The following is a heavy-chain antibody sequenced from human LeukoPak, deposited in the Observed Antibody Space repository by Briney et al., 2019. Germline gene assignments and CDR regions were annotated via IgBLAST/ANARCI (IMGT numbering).Heavy chain of an antibody. J-gene: IGHJ6*03. V-gene: IGHV3-66*01. Sequence: GSLRLSCAASGFTFSSYTMHWVREAPGKGLEWVSVIYSGGSTYYADSVKGRFTISRDNSKNTLYLQMNSLRAEDTAVYYCAGEPRTNYMDVWGKGTTVTVSS. CDR3: AGEPRTNYMDV. D-gene: IGHD1/OR15-1a*01. CDR1: GFTFSSYT. CDR2: IYSGGST.